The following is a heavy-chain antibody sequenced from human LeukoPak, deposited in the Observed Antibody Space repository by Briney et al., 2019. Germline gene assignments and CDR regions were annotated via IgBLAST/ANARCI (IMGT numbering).Heavy chain of an antibody. Sequence: GGSLRLSCAASGFTFSSYEMNWVRQAPGKGLEWVSYISSSGSTIYYADSVKGRFTISRDNAKNSLYLQMNSLRAEDTAVYYCARQWELSHPFDYWGQGTLVTVSS. CDR3: ARQWELSHPFDY. D-gene: IGHD1-26*01. V-gene: IGHV3-48*03. CDR1: GFTFSSYE. J-gene: IGHJ4*02. CDR2: ISSSGSTI.